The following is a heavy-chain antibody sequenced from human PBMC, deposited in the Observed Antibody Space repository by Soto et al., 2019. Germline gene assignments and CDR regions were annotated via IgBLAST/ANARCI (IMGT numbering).Heavy chain of an antibody. J-gene: IGHJ6*02. CDR3: TRHYSGYEGSLYYYYGMDV. D-gene: IGHD5-12*01. CDR2: IRSKANSYAT. CDR1: GFTFSGSA. V-gene: IGHV3-73*01. Sequence: GGSLRLSCAASGFTFSGSAMHWVRQASGKGLEWVGRIRSKANSYATAYAASVKGRFTISRDDSKNTAYLQMNSLKTEDTAVYYCTRHYSGYEGSLYYYYGMDVWGQGTTVTVSS.